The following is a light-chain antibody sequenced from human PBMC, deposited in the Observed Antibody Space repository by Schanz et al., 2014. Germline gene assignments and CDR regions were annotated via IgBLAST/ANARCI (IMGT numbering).Light chain of an antibody. J-gene: IGKJ1*01. CDR3: QQYDNSLPWT. V-gene: IGKV3-20*01. CDR2: GAS. CDR1: QSISRN. Sequence: ETVMTQSPATLSVSPGERATLSCRASQSISRNLAWYQQKPGQAPRLLIYGASSRATGIPDRFSGSGSGTDFTLTISRLEPEDFAVYYCQQYDNSLPWTFGRGTKVEIK.